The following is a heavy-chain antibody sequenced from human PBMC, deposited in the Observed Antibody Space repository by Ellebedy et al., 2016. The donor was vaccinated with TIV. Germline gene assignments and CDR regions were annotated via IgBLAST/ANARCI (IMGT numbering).Heavy chain of an antibody. CDR2: ISSSGSTI. Sequence: GGSLRLSCAASGFTFSSYEMNWVRQAPGKGLEWVSYISSSGSTIYYADPVKGRFTISRDNAKNSLYLQMNSLRAEDTAVYYCASDIAAAGTRWNFYYYGMDVWGQGTTVTVSS. CDR3: ASDIAAAGTRWNFYYYGMDV. CDR1: GFTFSSYE. J-gene: IGHJ6*02. V-gene: IGHV3-48*03. D-gene: IGHD6-13*01.